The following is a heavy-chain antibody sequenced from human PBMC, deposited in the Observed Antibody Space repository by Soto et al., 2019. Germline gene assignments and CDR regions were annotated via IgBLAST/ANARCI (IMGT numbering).Heavy chain of an antibody. J-gene: IGHJ6*02. CDR3: ARDGGTEVAGEGTYYYYYGMDV. V-gene: IGHV3-23*01. Sequence: QTGGSLRQSCAASGFTFRTYVLSGVRQAPGTWLAGVSASSGSGGSTYCADSVKGRFTISRDNAKNSLYLQMNSLRAEDTAVYYCARDGGTEVAGEGTYYYYYGMDVWGQGT. CDR2: SSGSGGST. CDR1: GFTFRTYV. D-gene: IGHD6-19*01.